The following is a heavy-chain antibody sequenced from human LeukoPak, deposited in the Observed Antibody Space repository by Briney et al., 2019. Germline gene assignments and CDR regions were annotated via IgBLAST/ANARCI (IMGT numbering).Heavy chain of an antibody. J-gene: IGHJ5*02. D-gene: IGHD3-22*01. CDR1: GFTFSSYS. CDR2: IRYDGTNK. V-gene: IGHV3-30*02. Sequence: GGSLRLSCAASGFTFSSYSMNWVRQAPGKGLEWVTFIRYDGTNKYYADSVKGRFTISRDNSKNTLYLQMSSLRTEDTAVYYCARASSSGYRNNWFDPWGQGTLVTVSS. CDR3: ARASSSGYRNNWFDP.